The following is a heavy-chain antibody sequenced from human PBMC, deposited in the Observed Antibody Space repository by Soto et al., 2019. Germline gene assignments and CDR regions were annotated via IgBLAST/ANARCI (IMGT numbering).Heavy chain of an antibody. J-gene: IGHJ3*02. Sequence: PGGSLRLSCEASGFTFSSYSMNWFRQAPGKGLEWVSSISSSSSYIYYADSVKGRFTISRDNAKNSLYLQMNSLRAEDTAVYYCARSSGYYYSGAFDIWGQGTMVTVSS. CDR2: ISSSSSYI. CDR1: GFTFSSYS. D-gene: IGHD3-22*01. V-gene: IGHV3-21*01. CDR3: ARSSGYYYSGAFDI.